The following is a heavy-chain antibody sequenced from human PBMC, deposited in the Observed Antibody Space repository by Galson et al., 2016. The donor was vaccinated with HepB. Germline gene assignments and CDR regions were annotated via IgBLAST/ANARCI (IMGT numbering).Heavy chain of an antibody. CDR2: IDWDDNK. V-gene: IGHV2-70*01. CDR3: ARKRIAAPTSGYFDY. J-gene: IGHJ4*02. CDR1: GFSLSTSAMC. Sequence: PALVKPTQTLTLTCTFSGFSLSTSAMCVSWIRQSPGKALEWLALIDWDDNKFYRTSLKTGLTISKDTSKNQVVLTMTNMDPVDTATYFCARKRIAAPTSGYFDYWGQGTLVTVSS. D-gene: IGHD6-25*01.